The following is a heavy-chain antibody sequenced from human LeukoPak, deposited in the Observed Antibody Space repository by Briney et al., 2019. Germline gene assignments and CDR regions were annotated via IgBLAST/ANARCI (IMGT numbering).Heavy chain of an antibody. CDR2: IIPILGIA. CDR3: ACLPCVGYSGQP. D-gene: IGHD5-12*01. Sequence: GASVKVSCKPSRGTFSSYAISWVRQAPGHQRKWMGRIIPILGIANYAQKFQGRVTITADKSTTTAYVELSSLRSEDTAVYYCACLPCVGYSGQPWGQGTLVTVSS. V-gene: IGHV1-69*04. J-gene: IGHJ5*02. CDR1: RGTFSSYA.